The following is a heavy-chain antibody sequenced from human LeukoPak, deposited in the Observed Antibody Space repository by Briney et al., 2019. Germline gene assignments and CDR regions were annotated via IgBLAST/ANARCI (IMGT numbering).Heavy chain of an antibody. CDR2: INPNSGGT. CDR3: ARDCGSYHTGWFDP. CDR1: GYTFTGYY. V-gene: IGHV1-2*02. D-gene: IGHD1-26*01. Sequence: EASVKVSCKASGYTFTGYYMHWVRQAPGQGLEWMGWINPNSGGTNYAQKFQGRATMTRDTSISTAYMELSRLRSDDTAVYYCARDCGSYHTGWFDPWGQGTLVTVSS. J-gene: IGHJ5*02.